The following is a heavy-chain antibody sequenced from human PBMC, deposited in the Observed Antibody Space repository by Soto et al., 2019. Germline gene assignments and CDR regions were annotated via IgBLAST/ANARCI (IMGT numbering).Heavy chain of an antibody. D-gene: IGHD6-19*01. CDR2: IYWDDDK. Sequence: QITLKESGPTLVKPTQTLTLTCTFSGFSLTTSGVGVGWIRQPPGKALEWLALIYWDDDKRYSPSLKSRLTITKDTSKNQVALTMTNMDPVDTATYYCAHRHSGWYRDNWFDPWGQGTLVTVSS. V-gene: IGHV2-5*02. J-gene: IGHJ5*02. CDR3: AHRHSGWYRDNWFDP. CDR1: GFSLTTSGVG.